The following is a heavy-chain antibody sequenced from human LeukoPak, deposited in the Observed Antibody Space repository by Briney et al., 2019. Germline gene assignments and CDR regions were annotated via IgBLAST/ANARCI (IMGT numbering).Heavy chain of an antibody. CDR3: ARGSAGDTAMAPTMVRGSQPYYFDY. D-gene: IGHD3-10*01. Sequence: GGSLRLSCAASGFTLSSNYMSWVRQAPGKGLDWVSVIYSGGSTYYTDSVKGRFTISRDKSKNTLYLQMNSLRAEDTAVYYCARGSAGDTAMAPTMVRGSQPYYFDYWGQGTLVTVSS. CDR2: IYSGGST. J-gene: IGHJ4*02. CDR1: GFTLSSNY. V-gene: IGHV3-53*01.